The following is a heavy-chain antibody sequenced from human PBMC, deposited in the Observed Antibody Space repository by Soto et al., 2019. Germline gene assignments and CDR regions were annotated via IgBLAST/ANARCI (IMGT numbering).Heavy chain of an antibody. D-gene: IGHD3-22*01. CDR1: GFTFSSYS. CDR2: ISSSSSTI. Sequence: GGSLRLSCAASGFTFSSYSMNWVRQAPGKGLEWVSYISSSSSTIYYADSVKGRFTISRDNAKNSLYLQMNSLRDEDTAVYYCARDWDSSGYYHAFDIWGQGTMVTVSS. CDR3: ARDWDSSGYYHAFDI. J-gene: IGHJ3*02. V-gene: IGHV3-48*02.